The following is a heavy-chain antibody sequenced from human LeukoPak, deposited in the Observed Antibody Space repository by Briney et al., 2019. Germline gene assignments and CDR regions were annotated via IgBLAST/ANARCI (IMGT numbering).Heavy chain of an antibody. V-gene: IGHV3-7*05. CDR3: ATPMRFDY. J-gene: IGHJ4*02. Sequence: PGGSLRLSCAASGFTFSSYWASWVRQAPGKGLEWVANIKEDGSEKYYVDSVKGRFTVFRDNAKRSLYLQMNSLRDEDTAVYYCATPMRFDYWGQGTPVTVSS. CDR1: GFTFSSYW. CDR2: IKEDGSEK.